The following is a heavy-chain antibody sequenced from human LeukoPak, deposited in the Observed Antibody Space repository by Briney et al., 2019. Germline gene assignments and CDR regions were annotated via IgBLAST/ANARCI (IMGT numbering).Heavy chain of an antibody. CDR2: ISANNGNA. J-gene: IGHJ6*03. CDR1: GYMFSIYG. CDR3: ARGEGVYSSSSHLGDYYYYMDV. Sequence: ASVTVSFTASGYMFSIYGISWVRQAPGQGLERMGWISANNGNANYAQKLQGRVTITRNTSISTAYLELSSLRSEDTAVYYCARGEGVYSSSSHLGDYYYYMDVWGKGTTVTVSS. D-gene: IGHD6-6*01. V-gene: IGHV1-18*01.